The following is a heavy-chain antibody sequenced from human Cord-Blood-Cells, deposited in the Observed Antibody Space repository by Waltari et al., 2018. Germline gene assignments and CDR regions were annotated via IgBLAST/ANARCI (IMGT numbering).Heavy chain of an antibody. J-gene: IGHJ1*01. CDR3: ATAFPGIAAAGTEYFQH. V-gene: IGHV4-34*01. Sequence: QVQLQPWGAGLLTPSEPLSLTCAVYGGSFSGYYWSWIRQPPGKGLEWIGEINHSGSTNYNPSLKSRVTISVDTSKNQFSLKLSSVTAADTAVYYCATAFPGIAAAGTEYFQHWGQGTLVTVSS. CDR2: INHSGST. CDR1: GGSFSGYY. D-gene: IGHD6-13*01.